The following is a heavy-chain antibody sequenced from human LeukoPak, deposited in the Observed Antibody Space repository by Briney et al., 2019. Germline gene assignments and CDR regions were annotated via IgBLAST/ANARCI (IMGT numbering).Heavy chain of an antibody. V-gene: IGHV3-7*03. CDR3: EKAVWFGEGGLDY. J-gene: IGHJ4*02. CDR1: GFTFSNYY. CDR2: IKQDGSER. Sequence: GGSLRLSCAASGFTFSNYYMSWVRQAPGKGLEWVANIKQDGSERFYGDSVTGRFTISRDNAKKSLYLQMNILRAEDTALYYCEKAVWFGEGGLDYWGQGTLVTVSS. D-gene: IGHD3-10*01.